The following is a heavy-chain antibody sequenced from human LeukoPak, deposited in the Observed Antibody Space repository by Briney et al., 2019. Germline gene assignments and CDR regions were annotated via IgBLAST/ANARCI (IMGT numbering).Heavy chain of an antibody. V-gene: IGHV3-15*01. Sequence: PGGSLRLSCVGSGFTFSDAWMSWVRQAPGKGLEWVGRIKSKSDGGTIDYAAPVKGRFTISKDDSRNTLYLQMNSLKTEDTAVYYCTTRRQDGWWGQGTLVTVS. CDR1: GFTFSDAW. J-gene: IGHJ4*02. CDR2: IKSKSDGGTI. D-gene: IGHD2-15*01. CDR3: TTRRQDGW.